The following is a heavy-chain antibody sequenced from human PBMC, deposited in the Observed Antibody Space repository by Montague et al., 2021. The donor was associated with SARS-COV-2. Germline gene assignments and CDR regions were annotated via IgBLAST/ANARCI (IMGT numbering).Heavy chain of an antibody. Sequence: QSGAEVKKPGESLKISCKASGYYFTSYWIGWVRQTPGKGLEWMGFIYPGDSDTRYSPSFQGQVTISVDNFINTAYLQWSSLKASDTAMYYCARRETSGDESGGMDVWGQGTTVTVSS. V-gene: IGHV5-51*01. J-gene: IGHJ6*02. CDR3: ARRETSGDESGGMDV. CDR2: IYPGDSDT. D-gene: IGHD2-21*02. CDR1: GYYFTSYW.